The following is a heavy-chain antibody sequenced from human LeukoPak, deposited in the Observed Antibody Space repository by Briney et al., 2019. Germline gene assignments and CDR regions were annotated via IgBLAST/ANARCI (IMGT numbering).Heavy chain of an antibody. D-gene: IGHD6-13*01. CDR1: GFNFNYYF. J-gene: IGHJ4*02. Sequence: GGSLRLSCATSGFNFNYYFMAWVRQAPGKGLEWLATIDKDGSGTEYIDSVRGRFTISRDNTKKSIHLQMSSLSADDTAVYFCATEYWYRHDYWGQGTLVTVSS. CDR2: IDKDGSGT. CDR3: ATEYWYRHDY. V-gene: IGHV3-7*01.